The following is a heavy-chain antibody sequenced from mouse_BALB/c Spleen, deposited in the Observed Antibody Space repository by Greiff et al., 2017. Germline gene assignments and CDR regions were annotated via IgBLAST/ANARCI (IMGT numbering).Heavy chain of an antibody. J-gene: IGHJ4*01. V-gene: IGHV1-14*01. CDR1: GFTFTSYV. D-gene: IGHD2-3*01. Sequence: EVQLQQSGPELVKPGASVSMSCKASGFTFTSYVMHWVKQTPGQGLEWIGYIYPYNDGTKYNEKVKGKATLTSDKSSSTAYMELSSLTSEDSAVYYCAREDGYYLYAMDYWGQGTSVTVSS. CDR2: IYPYNDGT. CDR3: AREDGYYLYAMDY.